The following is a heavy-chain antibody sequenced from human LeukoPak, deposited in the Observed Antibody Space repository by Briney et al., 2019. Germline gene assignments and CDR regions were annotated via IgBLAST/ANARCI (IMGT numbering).Heavy chain of an antibody. CDR1: GYTFTSYA. CDR2: INTNTGNP. J-gene: IGHJ3*02. CDR3: AREGASYYYDNSGYSLYAFDI. Sequence: ASVKVSCKASGYTFTSYAMNWVRQAPGQGLEWMGWINTNTGNPSYAQGFIGRFVFSLDTSVSTAYLQISSLKAEDAAVYYCAREGASYYYDNSGYSLYAFDIWGQGTMVTVSS. V-gene: IGHV7-4-1*02. D-gene: IGHD3-22*01.